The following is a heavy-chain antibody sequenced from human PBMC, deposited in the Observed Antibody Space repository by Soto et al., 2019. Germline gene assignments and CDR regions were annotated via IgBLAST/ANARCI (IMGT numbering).Heavy chain of an antibody. V-gene: IGHV4-30-2*01. CDR2: IYHSGST. D-gene: IGHD5-12*01. J-gene: IGHJ4*02. CDR3: ARDHIAPTILFDS. CDR1: GGSISSGGYS. Sequence: SETLSLTCAVSGGSISSGGYSWSWIRQPPGKGLEWIGYIYHSGSTYYNPSLKGRFTISRDNAKNSLYLQMNSLRAEDTAVYYCARDHIAPTILFDSWGQGTLVTVPQ.